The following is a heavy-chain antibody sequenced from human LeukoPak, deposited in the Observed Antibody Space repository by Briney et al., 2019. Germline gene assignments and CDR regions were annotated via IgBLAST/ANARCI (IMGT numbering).Heavy chain of an antibody. CDR1: GYTFTGYY. Sequence: ASVKVSCKASGYTFTGYYMHWVRQAPGQGLEWMGWINPNSGGTNYAQKFQGWVTMTRDTSISTAYMELSRLRSDDTAVYYCARVSSSWYNRAFDIWGQGTMVTVSS. V-gene: IGHV1-2*04. D-gene: IGHD6-13*01. J-gene: IGHJ3*02. CDR3: ARVSSSWYNRAFDI. CDR2: INPNSGGT.